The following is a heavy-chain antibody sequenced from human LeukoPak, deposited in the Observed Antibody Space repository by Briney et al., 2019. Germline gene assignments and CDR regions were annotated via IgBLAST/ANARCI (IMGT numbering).Heavy chain of an antibody. V-gene: IGHV1-2*02. J-gene: IGHJ6*02. CDR1: GYTFTDYY. CDR2: INPNSGDT. CDR3: ARDIGSAYRNGLYYCFGMDV. D-gene: IGHD5-18*01. Sequence: ASVKVSCKASGYTFTDYYMHWVRQTPGQGLEWMGWINPNSGDTNYAQKFQGRVTMTRDTSISTAYVELSRLRSDDTAVYYCARDIGSAYRNGLYYCFGMDVWGQGTTVTVSS.